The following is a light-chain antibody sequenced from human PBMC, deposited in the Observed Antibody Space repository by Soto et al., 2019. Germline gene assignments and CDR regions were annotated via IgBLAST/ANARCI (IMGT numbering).Light chain of an antibody. Sequence: EIVLTQSPGTLSLSPGERATLSCRASQSLRNNYLAWYQQKPGQAPRFLIYGASARATGIPDRFSGGGSGTDFTLTISRLEPEDFAVYYCQQFGSYPLTVGGGTKVDIK. CDR3: QQFGSYPLT. CDR2: GAS. V-gene: IGKV3-20*01. J-gene: IGKJ4*01. CDR1: QSLRNNY.